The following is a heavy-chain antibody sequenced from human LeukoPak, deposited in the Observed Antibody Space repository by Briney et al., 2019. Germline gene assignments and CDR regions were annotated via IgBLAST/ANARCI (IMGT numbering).Heavy chain of an antibody. Sequence: GRSLRLSCSASGFTFSYYAIHWVRQAPGKGLEWVALIWSDGSNKYYADSVKGRITISRDNSKNMVYLQMNSLRAEDTAVYYCARELFSSGSCPDGWGQGTLVTVSS. V-gene: IGHV3-33*01. CDR2: IWSDGSNK. J-gene: IGHJ4*02. CDR1: GFTFSYYA. CDR3: ARELFSSGSCPDG. D-gene: IGHD3-10*01.